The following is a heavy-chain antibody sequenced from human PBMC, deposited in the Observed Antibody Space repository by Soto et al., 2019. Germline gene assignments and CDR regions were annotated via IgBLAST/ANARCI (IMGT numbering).Heavy chain of an antibody. CDR3: ARPVPNMVRGVIHFDY. D-gene: IGHD3-10*01. Sequence: GGSLRLSCAASGFTFSSYSMNWVRQAPGKGLEWVSSISSSSSYIYYADSVKGRFTISRDNAKNSLYLQMNSLRAEDTAVYYCARPVPNMVRGVIHFDYWGQGTLVTVSS. J-gene: IGHJ4*02. CDR2: ISSSSSYI. CDR1: GFTFSSYS. V-gene: IGHV3-21*01.